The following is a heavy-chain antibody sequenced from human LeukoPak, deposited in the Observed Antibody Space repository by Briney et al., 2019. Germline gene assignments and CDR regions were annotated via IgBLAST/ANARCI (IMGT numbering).Heavy chain of an antibody. J-gene: IGHJ4*02. CDR1: GGTFSSYA. V-gene: IGHV1-69*13. D-gene: IGHD3-3*01. CDR3: ARALGDFWGGYSLILDY. Sequence: SVKVSCKASGGTFSSYAISWVRQAPGQGLEWMGGIIPIFGTANYAQKFQGRVTITADESTSTAYMELSSLRSEDTAVYYCARALGDFWGGYSLILDYWGQGTLVTVSS. CDR2: IIPIFGTA.